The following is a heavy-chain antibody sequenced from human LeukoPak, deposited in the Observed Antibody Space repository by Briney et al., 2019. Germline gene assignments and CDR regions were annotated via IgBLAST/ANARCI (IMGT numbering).Heavy chain of an antibody. CDR3: ARERTSGWDAFDT. CDR1: GFTFSSFW. V-gene: IGHV3-74*01. J-gene: IGHJ5*02. CDR2: INSVGSST. Sequence: GGSLRLSCAASGFTFSSFWMHWVRQAPGKGLVWVSRINSVGSSTSYADSVKGRFTISRDNAKNTLYLQMNSLRAEDTAVYYCARERTSGWDAFDTWGQGTLVTVSS. D-gene: IGHD6-19*01.